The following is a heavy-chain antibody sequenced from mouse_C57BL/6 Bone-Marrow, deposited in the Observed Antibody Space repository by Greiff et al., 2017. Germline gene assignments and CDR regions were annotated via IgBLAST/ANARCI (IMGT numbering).Heavy chain of an antibody. J-gene: IGHJ2*01. CDR3: TRNWDEDY. CDR2: IDPETGGT. D-gene: IGHD4-1*01. CDR1: GYTFTDYE. Sequence: QVHVKQSGAELVRPGASVTLSCKASGYTFTDYEMHWVKQTPVHGLEWIGAIDPETGGTAYNQKFKGKAILTADKSSSTAYMELRSLTSGDSAVYYCTRNWDEDYGGQGTTLTVSS. V-gene: IGHV1-15*01.